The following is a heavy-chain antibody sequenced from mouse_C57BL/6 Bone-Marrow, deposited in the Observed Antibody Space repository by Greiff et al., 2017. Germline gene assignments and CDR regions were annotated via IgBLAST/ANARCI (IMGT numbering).Heavy chain of an antibody. J-gene: IGHJ1*03. Sequence: QVQLQQPGAELVKPGASVKVSCKASGYTFTSYWMHWVKQRPGQGLEWIGRIHPSDGDTTYNQKFKGKATLTVDKSSSTAYMQLRSLTSEDSAVXYCAIPPSATVVAYWYFDVWGTGTTVTVSA. CDR3: AIPPSATVVAYWYFDV. CDR1: GYTFTSYW. D-gene: IGHD1-1*01. CDR2: IHPSDGDT. V-gene: IGHV1-74*01.